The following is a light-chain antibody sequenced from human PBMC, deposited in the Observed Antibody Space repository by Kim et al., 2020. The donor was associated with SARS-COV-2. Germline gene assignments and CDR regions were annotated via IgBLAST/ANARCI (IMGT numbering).Light chain of an antibody. CDR2: AAS. V-gene: IGKV3-20*01. CDR3: QQYGSSPLT. CDR1: QRVISRY. Sequence: LTAGESVTLPCRTSQRVISRYLAWYQDKPGQAPRLLIYAASTRATGIPDRFKGGGSGTDFTLTITRLEPEDFGVYYCQQYGSSPLTFGGGTKLEIK. J-gene: IGKJ4*01.